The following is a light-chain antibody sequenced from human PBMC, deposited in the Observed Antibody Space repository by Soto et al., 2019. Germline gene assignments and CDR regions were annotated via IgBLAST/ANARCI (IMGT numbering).Light chain of an antibody. CDR1: SSDVGGYNY. Sequence: QSALTQPASVSGSPGQSITISCTGTSSDVGGYNYVSWYQQHPGKAPKLMIYEVTKRPSGVPDRFSASKSGNTASLTVSGLQAEDEANYYCSSYASSNTWVFGGGTQLTVL. CDR3: SSYASSNTWV. CDR2: EVT. V-gene: IGLV2-8*01. J-gene: IGLJ3*02.